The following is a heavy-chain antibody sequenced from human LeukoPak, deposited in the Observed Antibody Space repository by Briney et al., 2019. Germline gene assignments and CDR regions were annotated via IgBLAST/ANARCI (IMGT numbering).Heavy chain of an antibody. V-gene: IGHV4-31*03. CDR1: GGSISSGGYY. Sequence: PSQTLSLTCTVSGGSISSGGYYWSWIRQHPGKGLEWIGYIYYSGSTYYNPSLKSRVTISVDTSKNQFSLKLSSVTAADTAVYYCARNMVRGVKAFDPWGQGTLVTVSS. CDR2: IYYSGST. D-gene: IGHD3-10*01. CDR3: ARNMVRGVKAFDP. J-gene: IGHJ5*02.